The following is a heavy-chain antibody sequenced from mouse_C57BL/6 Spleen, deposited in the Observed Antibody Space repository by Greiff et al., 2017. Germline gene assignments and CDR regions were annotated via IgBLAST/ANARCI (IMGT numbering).Heavy chain of an antibody. CDR1: GFTFSDYY. D-gene: IGHD1-1*01. Sequence: VQLVESEGGLVQPGSSMKLSCTASGFTFSDYYMAWVRQVPEKGLEWVANINYDGSSTNYLDSLKSRFIISRDNAKNILYLQMSSLKSEDTATYYCARGRDSSYALECWDHGTTLTGPS. CDR3: ARGRDSSYALEC. CDR2: INYDGSST. J-gene: IGHJ2*01. V-gene: IGHV5-16*01.